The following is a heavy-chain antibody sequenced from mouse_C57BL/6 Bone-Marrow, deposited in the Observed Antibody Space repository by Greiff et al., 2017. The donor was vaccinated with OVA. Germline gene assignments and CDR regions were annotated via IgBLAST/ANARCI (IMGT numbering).Heavy chain of an antibody. Sequence: EVMLVESGGDLVKPGGSLKLSCAASGFTFSSYGMSWVRQTPDKRLEWVATISSGGSYTYYPDSVKGRFTISRDNAKNTLYLQMSSLKSEDTAVYYCATTVVADSMDYWGQGTSVTVSS. V-gene: IGHV5-6*01. D-gene: IGHD1-1*01. CDR1: GFTFSSYG. CDR2: ISSGGSYT. CDR3: ATTVVADSMDY. J-gene: IGHJ4*01.